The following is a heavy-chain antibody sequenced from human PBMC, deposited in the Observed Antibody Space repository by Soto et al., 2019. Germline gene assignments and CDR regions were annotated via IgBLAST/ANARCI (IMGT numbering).Heavy chain of an antibody. CDR1: GGSISSSSYY. V-gene: IGHV4-39*01. CDR3: SSLSRYSYNY. D-gene: IGHD5-18*01. J-gene: IGHJ4*02. Sequence: QLQLQESGPGLVKPSETLSLTCTVSGGSISSSSYYWGWIRQPPGKGLEWIGSIYYSGSTYYNPSLKGRVTISVDTSKNQFTLKLSSVTAADTAVYYCSSLSRYSYNYWGQGTLVTVSS. CDR2: IYYSGST.